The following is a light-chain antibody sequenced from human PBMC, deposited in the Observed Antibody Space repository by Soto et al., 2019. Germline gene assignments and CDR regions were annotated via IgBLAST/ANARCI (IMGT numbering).Light chain of an antibody. J-gene: IGKJ1*01. CDR1: QSISSW. CDR3: QQYDTYWT. Sequence: DLPLTQSPSTLSASVGDRVTITCRASQSISSWLARYQQKPGKAPKLLIYDVSSLESGVPSRFSGSGSGTEFTLTISSLQPDDFATYYCQQYDTYWTFGQGTKVDIK. V-gene: IGKV1-5*01. CDR2: DVS.